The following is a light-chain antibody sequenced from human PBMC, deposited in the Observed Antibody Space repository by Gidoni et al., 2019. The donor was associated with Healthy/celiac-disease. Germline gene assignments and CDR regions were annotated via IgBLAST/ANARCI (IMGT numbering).Light chain of an antibody. V-gene: IGKV1-5*03. CDR1: QSISSW. Sequence: DIQMTQSPSTLSASVGDRVTITCRASQSISSWLAWYQQKPGKAPKLLIYKASSLESGVPSRFRGSGSGAGFTLTISSLQADDFATYYCQQYNSYSWTFGQGTKVEIK. CDR3: QQYNSYSWT. J-gene: IGKJ1*01. CDR2: KAS.